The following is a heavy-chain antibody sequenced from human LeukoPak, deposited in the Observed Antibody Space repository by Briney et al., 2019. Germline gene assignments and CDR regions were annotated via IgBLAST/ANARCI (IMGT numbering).Heavy chain of an antibody. V-gene: IGHV3-74*01. CDR1: GFTFSKYW. Sequence: GGSLRLSCAASGFTFSKYWMLWVRQAPGKGLESVSRINTDGTVRTYADSVKGRFTVSRDNADNTMFLQMNSVRDEDTAVYYCATKQWLAPPPDSWGQGTPVTVSS. CDR3: ATKQWLAPPPDS. J-gene: IGHJ4*02. D-gene: IGHD6-19*01. CDR2: INTDGTVR.